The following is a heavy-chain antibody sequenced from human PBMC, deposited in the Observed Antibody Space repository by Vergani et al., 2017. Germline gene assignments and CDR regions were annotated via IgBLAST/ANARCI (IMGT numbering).Heavy chain of an antibody. D-gene: IGHD5-18*01. V-gene: IGHV1-69*09. J-gene: IGHJ4*02. CDR3: ARDLRGYSYGAFDY. Sequence: QVQLVQSGAEVKKPGASVKVSCKASGYTFTGYYMHWVRQAPGQGLEWMGRIIPILGIANYAQKFQGRVTITADKSTSTAYMELSSLRSEDTAVYYCARDLRGYSYGAFDYWGQGTLVTVSS. CDR1: GYTFTGYY. CDR2: IIPILGIA.